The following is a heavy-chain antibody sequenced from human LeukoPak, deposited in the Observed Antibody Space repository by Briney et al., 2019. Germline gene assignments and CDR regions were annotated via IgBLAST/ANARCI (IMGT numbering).Heavy chain of an antibody. J-gene: IGHJ4*02. Sequence: QPGGSLRLSCAASGFTFSDYYMSWIRQAPGKGLEWVSSLSSAGVATFYADSVKGRFTISRDNSQNTVYLLMDSLRAEDTAVYYCARGGVTSSFHYWGQGALVTVSS. V-gene: IGHV3-23*01. CDR3: ARGGVTSSFHY. D-gene: IGHD2-21*02. CDR1: GFTFSDYY. CDR2: LSSAGVAT.